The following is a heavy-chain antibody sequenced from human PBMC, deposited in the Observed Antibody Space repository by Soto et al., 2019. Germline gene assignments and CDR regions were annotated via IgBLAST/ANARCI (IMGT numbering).Heavy chain of an antibody. Sequence: SQTLSLTLPISGDSGSSNTAGWNWIRQSPSRGLEWLGRTSYRSKWSNDYAVSVKRRMTIKPDTSKNEFSLQLNSVTPEDTAVYYCAIDGGTTPGYYGVDVWGQGTTVTVSS. CDR2: TSYRSKWSN. CDR1: GDSGSSNTAG. CDR3: AIDGGTTPGYYGVDV. D-gene: IGHD1-26*01. J-gene: IGHJ6*02. V-gene: IGHV6-1*01.